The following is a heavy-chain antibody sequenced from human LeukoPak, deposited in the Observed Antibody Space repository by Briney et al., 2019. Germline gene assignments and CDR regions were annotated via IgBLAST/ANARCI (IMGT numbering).Heavy chain of an antibody. Sequence: GGSLRLSCAASGFTFSSYSMNWVRQAPGKGLEWVSYISSSSSTIYYAGSVKGRFTISRDNAKNSLFLQMNSLRAEDTAVYYCARSRGSSGSYPFDYWGQGTLDTVSS. CDR1: GFTFSSYS. V-gene: IGHV3-48*01. J-gene: IGHJ4*02. D-gene: IGHD1-26*01. CDR2: ISSSSSTI. CDR3: ARSRGSSGSYPFDY.